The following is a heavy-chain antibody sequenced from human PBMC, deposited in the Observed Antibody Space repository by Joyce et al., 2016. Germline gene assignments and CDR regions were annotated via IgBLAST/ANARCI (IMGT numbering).Heavy chain of an antibody. Sequence: EVQMVESGGGLVKPGGSLRLSCAASGFTFSSYSMNWVRQAPGKGLGWVSSISSTSSFIYSADSLEGRFTISRDNAKNSLYLQMNSLRADDTAVYYCAREAGSGGSRVPYYYYMDVWGKGTTVTVSS. V-gene: IGHV3-21*01. J-gene: IGHJ6*03. CDR2: ISSTSSFI. CDR3: AREAGSGGSRVPYYYYMDV. CDR1: GFTFSSYS. D-gene: IGHD2-15*01.